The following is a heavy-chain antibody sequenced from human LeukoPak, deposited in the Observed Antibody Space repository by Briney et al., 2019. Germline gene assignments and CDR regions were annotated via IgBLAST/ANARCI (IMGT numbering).Heavy chain of an antibody. J-gene: IGHJ4*02. Sequence: PSETLSLTCAVSGGSISSSNWWSWVRQPPGKGLEWIGEIYHSGSTYYNSSLKSRVTISVDTSKNQLSLMLSSVTAADTAVYYCARHPTGYSGSYQGGYYFGYWGQGTLVTVSS. V-gene: IGHV4-4*02. D-gene: IGHD1-26*01. CDR1: GGSISSSNW. CDR3: ARHPTGYSGSYQGGYYFGY. CDR2: IYHSGST.